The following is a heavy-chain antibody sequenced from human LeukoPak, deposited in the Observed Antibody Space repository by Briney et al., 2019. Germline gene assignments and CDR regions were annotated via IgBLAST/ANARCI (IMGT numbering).Heavy chain of an antibody. CDR2: ISGSGDNT. J-gene: IGHJ4*02. CDR1: GFTFSSYA. D-gene: IGHD6-6*01. Sequence: HPGGSLRLSCAASGFTFSSYAMSWVRQVPGKGLEWVSVISGSGDNTYYADSVKGRFTISRDNSKNMLYPQMNSLRAEDTAVYYCAKWKYSNSGIDDYWGQGTLVTVSS. V-gene: IGHV3-23*01. CDR3: AKWKYSNSGIDDY.